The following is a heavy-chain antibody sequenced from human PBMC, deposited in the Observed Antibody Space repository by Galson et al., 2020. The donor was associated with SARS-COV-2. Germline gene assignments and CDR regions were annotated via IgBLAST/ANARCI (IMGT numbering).Heavy chain of an antibody. CDR1: GFTFSSYW. D-gene: IGHD2-2*01. CDR3: ARGDCSSTSCFIGYYGMDV. Sequence: TGGSLRLSCAASGFTFSSYWMSWVRQAPGKGLEWVANIKQDGSEKYYVDSVKGRFNISRDNAKNSLYLQMNSLRAEDTAVYYCARGDCSSTSCFIGYYGMDVWGQGTTVTVSS. J-gene: IGHJ6*02. V-gene: IGHV3-7*01. CDR2: IKQDGSEK.